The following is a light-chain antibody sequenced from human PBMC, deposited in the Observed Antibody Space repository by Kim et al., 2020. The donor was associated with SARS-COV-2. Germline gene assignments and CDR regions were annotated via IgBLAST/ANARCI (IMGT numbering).Light chain of an antibody. CDR3: QQYNNWPPHT. J-gene: IGKJ5*01. CDR2: GAS. CDR1: QSVNSN. Sequence: EIVMTQSPATLSVSPGGRATLSCRASQSVNSNLAWYQQKPGQAPRLLIYGASTRATGIPARFSGSGSGTEFTLTISSLQSEDFAVYYCQQYNNWPPHTFGQGTRLEIK. V-gene: IGKV3-15*01.